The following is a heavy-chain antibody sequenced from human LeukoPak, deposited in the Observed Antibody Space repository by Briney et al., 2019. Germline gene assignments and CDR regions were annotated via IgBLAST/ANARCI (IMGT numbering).Heavy chain of an antibody. V-gene: IGHV1-69*13. D-gene: IGHD2-2*02. CDR3: ARGGDIVVVPAATPFDY. Sequence: SVKVSCKASGGTFSSYAISWVRQAPGQGLEWMGGIIPIFGTANYAQKFQGRVTITADESTSTAYMELSSLRSEDTAVCYCARGGDIVVVPAATPFDYWGQGTLVTVSS. CDR1: GGTFSSYA. CDR2: IIPIFGTA. J-gene: IGHJ4*02.